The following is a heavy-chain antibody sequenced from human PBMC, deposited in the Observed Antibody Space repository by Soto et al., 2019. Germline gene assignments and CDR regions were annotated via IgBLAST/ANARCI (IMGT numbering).Heavy chain of an antibody. V-gene: IGHV3-72*01. CDR2: VRNKVNSYTT. CDR3: SRAGILTTPYYTDY. J-gene: IGHJ4*02. CDR1: GFTFSDYY. Sequence: EVQLVESGGGLVQPEGSLRLSCAASGFTFSDYYMDWVRQAPGKGLEWVGRVRNKVNSYTTEYAASVKGRFTVSRDDSRTSLYLQMTSLKTGDTAMYYCSRAGILTTPYYTDYWGLGTVVTVSS. D-gene: IGHD2-21*01.